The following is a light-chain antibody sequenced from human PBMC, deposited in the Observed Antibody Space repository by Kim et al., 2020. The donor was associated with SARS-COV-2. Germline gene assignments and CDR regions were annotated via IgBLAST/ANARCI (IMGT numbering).Light chain of an antibody. Sequence: EIVLTQSPGSLSLSPGERATLSCRASQSVSSSYLAWYQQKPGQAPRLLIYGASNRATGIPDRFSGSGSGTDFTVTISRLEPEDFAVYYCQQYGSSPLTFGGGTKVDIK. CDR1: QSVSSSY. J-gene: IGKJ4*01. CDR2: GAS. CDR3: QQYGSSPLT. V-gene: IGKV3-20*01.